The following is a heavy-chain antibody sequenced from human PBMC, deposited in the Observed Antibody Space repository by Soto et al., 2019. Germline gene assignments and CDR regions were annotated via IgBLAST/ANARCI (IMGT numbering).Heavy chain of an antibody. J-gene: IGHJ6*02. CDR1: GYTLTELS. D-gene: IGHD3-9*01. CDR2: FDPEDGET. Sequence: ASVKVSCKVSGYTLTELSMHWVRQAPGKGLEWMGGFDPEDGETIYAQKFQGRVTMTEDTFTDTAYMELSSLRSEDTAVYYCATRNPLYYDILTEPKHLMDVWGQGTTVTVSS. CDR3: ATRNPLYYDILTEPKHLMDV. V-gene: IGHV1-24*01.